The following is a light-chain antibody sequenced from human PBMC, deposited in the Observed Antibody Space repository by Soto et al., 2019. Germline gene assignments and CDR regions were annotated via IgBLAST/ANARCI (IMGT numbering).Light chain of an antibody. CDR3: QQYNSYPVT. CDR2: KAS. CDR1: QSISSW. Sequence: DIQMTQSPSTLSASVGDRATITCRASQSISSWLAWYQQKPGKAPKLLIYKASSLESGVPSRFSGSGSGTESTLTISSLQPDDFASYYCQQYNSYPVTFGQGTKVEIK. J-gene: IGKJ2*01. V-gene: IGKV1-5*03.